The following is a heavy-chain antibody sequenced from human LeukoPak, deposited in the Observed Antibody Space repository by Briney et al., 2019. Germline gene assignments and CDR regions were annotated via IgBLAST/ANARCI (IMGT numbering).Heavy chain of an antibody. CDR3: AKAPAMIVVGNWFDP. Sequence: PGGSLRLSCAASGFTFSSYAMHWVRQAPGKGLEYVSAISGSGGSTYYADSVKGRFTISRDNSKNTLYLQMNNLRAEDTAVYYCAKAPAMIVVGNWFDPWGQGTLVTVSS. J-gene: IGHJ5*02. CDR2: ISGSGGST. D-gene: IGHD3-22*01. V-gene: IGHV3-23*01. CDR1: GFTFSSYA.